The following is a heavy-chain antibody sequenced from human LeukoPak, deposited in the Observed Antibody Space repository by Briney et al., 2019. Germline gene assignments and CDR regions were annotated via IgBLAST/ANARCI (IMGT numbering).Heavy chain of an antibody. Sequence: GGSLRLSCAASGFTFSTFAMTWVRQAPGKGLEWVSALTGSGATTYYADSVRGRFTISRDNPKNTLYLQMNSLRVEDTAVYFCGRGPYFTAGGFYSTFDSGAQGPVVPVPS. CDR1: GFTFSTFA. CDR3: GRGPYFTAGGFYSTFDS. J-gene: IGHJ4*02. D-gene: IGHD2-8*02. V-gene: IGHV3-23*01. CDR2: LTGSGATT.